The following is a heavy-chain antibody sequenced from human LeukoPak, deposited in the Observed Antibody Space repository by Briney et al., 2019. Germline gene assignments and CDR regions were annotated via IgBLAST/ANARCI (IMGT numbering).Heavy chain of an antibody. CDR1: GFTFSSYG. V-gene: IGHV3-30*02. J-gene: IGHJ4*02. CDR2: IRYDGSNK. Sequence: PGGSLRLSCAASGFTFSSYGMHWVRQAPGKGLEWVAFIRYDGSNKYYSDSVKGRFTISRDNSKNTLYLQMNSLRAEETAVYYCAKDRVSSGWASFDYWGQGTLVTVSS. D-gene: IGHD6-19*01. CDR3: AKDRVSSGWASFDY.